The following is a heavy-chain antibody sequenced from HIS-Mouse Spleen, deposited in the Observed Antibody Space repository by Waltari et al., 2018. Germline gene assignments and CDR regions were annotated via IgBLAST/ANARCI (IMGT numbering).Heavy chain of an antibody. CDR2: IYYSGGT. Sequence: QLQLQESGPGLVKPSETLSLTCTVSGGSISSSSYYWGWIRQPPGKGLEWIGSIYYSGGTYYTPPLKSRVTISVDPSKNQFSLKLSSVTAADTAVYYCAREIPYSSSWYDWYFDLWGRGTLVTVSS. CDR1: GGSISSSSYY. J-gene: IGHJ2*01. D-gene: IGHD6-13*01. CDR3: AREIPYSSSWYDWYFDL. V-gene: IGHV4-39*07.